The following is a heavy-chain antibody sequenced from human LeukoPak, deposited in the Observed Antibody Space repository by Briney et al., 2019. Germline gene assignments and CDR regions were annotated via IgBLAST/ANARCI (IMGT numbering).Heavy chain of an antibody. V-gene: IGHV3-23*01. CDR2: ISGSGGST. CDR3: ANGIPYYGSGFPFDY. CDR1: GFTFSSYA. Sequence: GGSVRHSCAASGFTFSSYAMSWVRQSPGKGLEWVSAISGSGGSTYYADSVKGRFTISRDNSKNTLYLQMNSLRAEDTAVYYCANGIPYYGSGFPFDYWGQGTLVTVSS. D-gene: IGHD3-10*01. J-gene: IGHJ4*02.